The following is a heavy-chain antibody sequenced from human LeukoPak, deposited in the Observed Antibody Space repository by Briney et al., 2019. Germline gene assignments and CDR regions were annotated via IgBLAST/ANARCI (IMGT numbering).Heavy chain of an antibody. J-gene: IGHJ3*02. CDR3: ARYRAFDI. CDR2: IHNGDT. V-gene: IGHV4-59*01. Sequence: PSETLSLTCAVSGASISDYYWSWIRQPPGKGLEWLGYIHNGDTNYNPSLKSRLTISVDTSKNQFSLKLSSVTAADTAVYYCARYRAFDIWGQGTMVTVSS. CDR1: GASISDYY.